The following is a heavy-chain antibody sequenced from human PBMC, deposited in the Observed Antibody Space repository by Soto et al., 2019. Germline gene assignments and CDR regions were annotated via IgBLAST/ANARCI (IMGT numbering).Heavy chain of an antibody. D-gene: IGHD2-15*01. CDR1: GYTFTSYY. J-gene: IGHJ4*02. CDR2: INPSGGST. V-gene: IGHV1-46*01. CDR3: ARGRGVAYGGSSGYFDF. Sequence: QVQLVQSGAEVKKPGASVKVSCKASGYTFTSYYLYWVRQAPGQGLEWMGIINPSGGSTSYAQKFQGRVTMNRDTSTSTVYMELSSLRSEDTAMYYCARGRGVAYGGSSGYFDFWGQGTLVTVAS.